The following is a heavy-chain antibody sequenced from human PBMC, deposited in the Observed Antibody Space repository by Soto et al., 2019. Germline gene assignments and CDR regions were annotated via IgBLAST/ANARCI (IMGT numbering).Heavy chain of an antibody. D-gene: IGHD5-12*01. V-gene: IGHV1-18*01. J-gene: IGHJ4*02. CDR3: ARVASYNGATEDY. CDR1: GYSFASCG. Sequence: EASVKVCCEASGYSFASCGMRWVRQAPGQGLEWMGWISAYNGNTNYAQKLQGRVTMTTDTSTSTAYMELRSLRSDDTAVYYCARVASYNGATEDYWGQGTLVTVSS. CDR2: ISAYNGNT.